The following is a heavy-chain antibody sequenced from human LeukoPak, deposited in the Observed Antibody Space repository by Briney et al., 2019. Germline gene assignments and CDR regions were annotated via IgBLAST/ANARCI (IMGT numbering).Heavy chain of an antibody. V-gene: IGHV1-18*01. CDR3: ARDEFGRIGVGVY. J-gene: IGHJ4*02. CDR2: ISAYTGRT. Sequence: GASVKVSCKGSGYTFTAYDIIWVRQAPGQGLECVGLISAYTGRTEYAQKFQGRVIMTTDSATSTAYMELRSPRSDDTGVYYCARDEFGRIGVGVYWGQGTPVTVSA. D-gene: IGHD1-26*01. CDR1: GYTFTAYD.